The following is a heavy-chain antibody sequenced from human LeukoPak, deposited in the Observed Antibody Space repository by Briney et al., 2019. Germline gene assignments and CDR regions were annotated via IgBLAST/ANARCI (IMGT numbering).Heavy chain of an antibody. V-gene: IGHV5-51*01. D-gene: IGHD3-22*01. J-gene: IGHJ4*02. CDR3: ARHPITRYYDSSGYSAAGPDY. CDR1: GYSFTNYW. CDR2: IYPGDSDA. Sequence: GESLEISCKGSGYSFTNYWIGWVRQMPGKGLAWMGIIYPGDSDARYSPSFQGQVTISVDKSISTAYLLWSSLKASDTAMYYCARHPITRYYDSSGYSAAGPDYWGQGTLVTVSS.